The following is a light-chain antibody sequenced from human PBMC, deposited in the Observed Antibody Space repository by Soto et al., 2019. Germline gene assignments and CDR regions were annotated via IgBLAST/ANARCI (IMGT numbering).Light chain of an antibody. Sequence: DIQMTQSPSTLSGSVGDRVTITCRASQTISSWLAWYQQKPGKAPKLLIYKASTLKSGVPSRLSGSGSGTGFTLTISSLQPDDFATYYCQHYNSYSEAFGQGTKVDIK. CDR3: QHYNSYSEA. CDR2: KAS. CDR1: QTISSW. V-gene: IGKV1-5*03. J-gene: IGKJ1*01.